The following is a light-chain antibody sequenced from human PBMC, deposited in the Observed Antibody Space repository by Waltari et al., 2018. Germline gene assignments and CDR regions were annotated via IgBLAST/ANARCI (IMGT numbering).Light chain of an antibody. Sequence: EIVLTQSPGTLSLSPGERDTLSCRVSQSVSSSYVAWYQQKPGQAPRLLIYGASSRATGIPDRFSGSGSGTDFTLTISRLEPEDFAVYYCQQYGSSPTFGGGTKVEIK. V-gene: IGKV3-20*01. CDR1: QSVSSSY. J-gene: IGKJ4*01. CDR2: GAS. CDR3: QQYGSSPT.